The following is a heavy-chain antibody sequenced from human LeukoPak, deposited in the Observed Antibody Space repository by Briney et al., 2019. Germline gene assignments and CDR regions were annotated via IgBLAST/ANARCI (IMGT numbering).Heavy chain of an antibody. CDR3: AKVPFSSIAAVDYYYYYYMDV. D-gene: IGHD6-6*01. J-gene: IGHJ6*03. CDR2: IRYDGSNK. CDR1: GFTFSSYG. V-gene: IGHV3-30*02. Sequence: PGGSLRLSCAASGFTFSSYGMHWVRQAPGKGLEWVAFIRYDGSNKYYADSVKGRFTISRDNSKNTLYLQMNSLRAEDTAVYYCAKVPFSSIAAVDYYYYYYMDVWGKGTTVTVSS.